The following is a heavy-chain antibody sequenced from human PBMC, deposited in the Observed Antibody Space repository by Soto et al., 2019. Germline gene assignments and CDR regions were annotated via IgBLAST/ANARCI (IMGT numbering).Heavy chain of an antibody. CDR2: IKSDGSST. V-gene: IGHV3-74*01. J-gene: IGHJ3*02. D-gene: IGHD1-1*01. CDR1: GFTFSSYW. CDR3: KTGTTNGFDI. Sequence: EVQLVESGGGVVQPGGSLRLSCAASGFTFSSYWMHWVRQAPGKGLVWVSRIKSDGSSTNYADSVKGRFTISRDNAKDTLDLQMNRLRAEDTAVYYGKTGTTNGFDICGQGTMVTVSS.